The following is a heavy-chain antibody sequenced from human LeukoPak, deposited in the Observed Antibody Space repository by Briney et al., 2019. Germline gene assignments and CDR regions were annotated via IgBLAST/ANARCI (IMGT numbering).Heavy chain of an antibody. Sequence: SQTLSLTCAISGDSVTSNSVSWNWIRQSPSRGLEWLGRTYYRSTWYNDYAVSVRGRITVNPDTSKNQFSLHLNSVTPEDTAVYYCARRLTQYDCFDPWGQGILVTVSS. CDR2: TYYRSTWYN. CDR3: ARRLTQYDCFDP. D-gene: IGHD2-2*01. CDR1: GDSVTSNSVS. V-gene: IGHV6-1*01. J-gene: IGHJ5*02.